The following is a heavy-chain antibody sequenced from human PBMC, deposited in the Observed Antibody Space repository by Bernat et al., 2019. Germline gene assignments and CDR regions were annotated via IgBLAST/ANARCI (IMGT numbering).Heavy chain of an antibody. CDR1: GYTFTSYG. J-gene: IGHJ5*02. CDR2: ISAYNGNT. Sequence: QVQLVQSGAEVKKPGASVKVSCKASGYTFTSYGISWVRQAPGQGLEWMGWISAYNGNTNYAQKLQGRVTITTDTSTSTAYMELRSLRSDDTAVYYCARGFRLLGFGELISSSGHNWFDPWGQGTLVTVSS. V-gene: IGHV1-18*01. CDR3: ARGFRLLGFGELISSSGHNWFDP. D-gene: IGHD3-10*01.